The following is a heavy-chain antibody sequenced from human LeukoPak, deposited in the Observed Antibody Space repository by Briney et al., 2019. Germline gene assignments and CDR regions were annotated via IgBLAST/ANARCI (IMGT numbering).Heavy chain of an antibody. CDR3: ANWGRATMVRGLHFDY. Sequence: PGGSLRLSCAASAFTFSSYGMSWVRQAPGKGLEWVSAISGSGGSTYYADSVKGRFTISRDNSKNTLYLQMNSLRAEDTAVYYCANWGRATMVRGLHFDYWGQGTLVTVSS. D-gene: IGHD3-10*01. V-gene: IGHV3-23*01. J-gene: IGHJ4*02. CDR1: AFTFSSYG. CDR2: ISGSGGST.